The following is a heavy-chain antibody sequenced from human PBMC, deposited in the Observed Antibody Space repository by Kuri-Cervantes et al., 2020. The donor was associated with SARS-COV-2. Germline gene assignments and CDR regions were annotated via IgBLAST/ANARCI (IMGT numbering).Heavy chain of an antibody. Sequence: SETLSLTCTVSGGSISSYYWSWIRQPPGKGLEWIGYIYYSGSTNYNPSLKSRVTISVDTSKNQFSLKLSSVTAADTAVYYCARASMGSGSYYPYYYYMDVWGKGTTVTVSS. CDR2: IYYSGST. V-gene: IGHV4-59*08. D-gene: IGHD1-26*01. CDR3: ARASMGSGSYYPYYYYMDV. J-gene: IGHJ6*03. CDR1: GGSISSYY.